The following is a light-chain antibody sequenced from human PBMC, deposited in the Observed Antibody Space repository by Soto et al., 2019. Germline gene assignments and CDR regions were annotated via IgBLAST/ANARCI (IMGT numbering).Light chain of an antibody. V-gene: IGKV1-39*01. CDR1: QRIGTN. J-gene: IGKJ1*01. CDR3: QQTSSAHPL. CDR2: AVS. Sequence: DIQMTQSPSSLSASIGDRVTLTCRASQRIGTNLNWYQQRPGKAPKLLIYAVSSLQSGVSSRFSGSGSGTDFTLSINSLQREDFETYYCQQTSSAHPLFGQGTKVNIX.